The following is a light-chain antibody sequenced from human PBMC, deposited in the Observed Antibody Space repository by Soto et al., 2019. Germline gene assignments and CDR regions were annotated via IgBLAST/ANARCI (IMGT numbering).Light chain of an antibody. V-gene: IGKV1-33*01. CDR2: DTS. CDR3: QQFDSVPLT. J-gene: IGKJ4*01. CDR1: HDIGTY. Sequence: DVQMTQSPSSLSASVGDRVTITCQASHDIGTYLNWYQHKPGKAPKLLIFDTSHSATGVPARFSGSGSDTYFTFTITNLQAEDFAAYYCQQFDSVPLTFGGGTNVEI.